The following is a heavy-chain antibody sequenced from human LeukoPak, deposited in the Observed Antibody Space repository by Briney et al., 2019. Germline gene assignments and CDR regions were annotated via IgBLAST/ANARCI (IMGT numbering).Heavy chain of an antibody. V-gene: IGHV4-39*07. CDR3: ARGGLYGSGSYPSYYFDY. J-gene: IGHJ4*02. CDR2: SYYSGSP. CDR1: AGSISSRSYY. Sequence: PSETLSLTCTVSAGSISSRSYYWGWIRQPPGKGLEWIGSSYYSGSPHYNPSLKSRVAISVDTSKNQFSLKLSSVTAADTAVYYCARGGLYGSGSYPSYYFDYWGQGTLVTVSS. D-gene: IGHD3-10*01.